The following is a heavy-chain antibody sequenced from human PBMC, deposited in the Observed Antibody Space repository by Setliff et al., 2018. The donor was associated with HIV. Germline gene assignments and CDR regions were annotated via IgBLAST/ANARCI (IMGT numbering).Heavy chain of an antibody. Sequence: PSVKVSCKTSGDKFGSFDINWVRQASGQGLEWVGWVYASTGHTAYARKFEGRVTMTWDPSTGIGYMELNSLRADDTAVYYCARGIDILVKMGIYYHYMDVWGKGTTVTAP. V-gene: IGHV1-8*01. CDR1: GDKFGSFD. D-gene: IGHD2-15*01. CDR2: VYASTGHT. CDR3: ARGIDILVKMGIYYHYMDV. J-gene: IGHJ6*03.